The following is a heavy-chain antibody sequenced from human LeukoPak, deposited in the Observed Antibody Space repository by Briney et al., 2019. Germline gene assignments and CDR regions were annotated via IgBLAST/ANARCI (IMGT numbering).Heavy chain of an antibody. J-gene: IGHJ5*02. CDR2: IYTSGST. CDR3: ARHQSYCTSTSCYTEWFDP. V-gene: IGHV4-4*09. CDR1: GFTFSNAW. Sequence: GSLRPSCAASGFTFSNAWMSWVRQPPGKGLEWIGYIYTSGSTNYNPSLKSRVTISMDTSKNQFSLKLSSVTAADTAVYYCARHQSYCTSTSCYTEWFDPWGQGTLVTVSS. D-gene: IGHD2-2*02.